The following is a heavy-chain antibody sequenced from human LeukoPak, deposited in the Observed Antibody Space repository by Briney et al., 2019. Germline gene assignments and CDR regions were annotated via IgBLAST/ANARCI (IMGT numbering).Heavy chain of an antibody. CDR1: GGTFSSYA. D-gene: IGHD2-2*02. CDR2: IIPILGIA. J-gene: IGHJ4*02. V-gene: IGHV1-69*04. CDR3: ARDRGRGCCTFDY. Sequence: GASVKVSCKASGGTFSSYAISWVRQAPGQGLEWMGRIIPILGIANYAQKFQGRVTITADKSTSTAYMELSSLRSEDTAVYYCARDRGRGCCTFDYWGQGTLVTVSS.